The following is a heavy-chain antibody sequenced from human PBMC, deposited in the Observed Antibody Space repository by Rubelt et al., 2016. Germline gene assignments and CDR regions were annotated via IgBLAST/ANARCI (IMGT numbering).Heavy chain of an antibody. J-gene: IGHJ4*02. CDR1: GGSFSGFY. Sequence: QVQLQQWGAGLLRPSETLSLTCAVYGGSFSGFYWSWIRQSPGKGLEWIGEINHSGFANYNPSLKSRVTMSVDTSKNQFSRKVNFVTAADTAVYYCARGGTNIASRPNFDWWGQGTLGTVSS. CDR2: INHSGFA. CDR3: ARGGTNIASRPNFDW. D-gene: IGHD2/OR15-2a*01. V-gene: IGHV4-34*01.